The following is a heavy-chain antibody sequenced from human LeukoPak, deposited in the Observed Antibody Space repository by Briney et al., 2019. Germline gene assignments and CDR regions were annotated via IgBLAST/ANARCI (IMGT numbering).Heavy chain of an antibody. D-gene: IGHD3-3*01. CDR2: ISGSSKHV. V-gene: IGHV3-21*01. Sequence: GGSLRLSCAASGFTFSTYAMSWVRQAPGTGLEWVSSISGSSKHVYYADLVKGRFTISRDNARNSLYLQMDSLRAEDTAVYYCARPDYDFWTGSLGGHYMDVWGKGTTVTVSS. J-gene: IGHJ6*03. CDR3: ARPDYDFWTGSLGGHYMDV. CDR1: GFTFSTYA.